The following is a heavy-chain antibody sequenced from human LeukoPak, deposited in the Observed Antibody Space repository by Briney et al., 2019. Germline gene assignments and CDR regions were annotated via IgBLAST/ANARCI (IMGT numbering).Heavy chain of an antibody. J-gene: IGHJ4*02. Sequence: ASVKVSCKASGNTFTSYDINWVRQATGQGLEWMGWMNPNSGNTGYAQKFQGRVTMTRNTSISTAYMELSSLRSEDTAVYYCARAPPYSSSPGNDYWGQGTLVTVSS. V-gene: IGHV1-8*01. CDR1: GNTFTSYD. CDR3: ARAPPYSSSPGNDY. D-gene: IGHD6-6*01. CDR2: MNPNSGNT.